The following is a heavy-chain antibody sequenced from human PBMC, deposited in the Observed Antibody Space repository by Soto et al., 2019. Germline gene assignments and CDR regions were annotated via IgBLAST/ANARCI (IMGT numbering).Heavy chain of an antibody. J-gene: IGHJ3*02. D-gene: IGHD2-15*01. CDR3: ARRLWDPEVVAAATRGAFDI. CDR1: GFSFRNYE. CDR2: ISSSGTII. Sequence: EVQLVESGGGVVQPGGSLRLSCEASGFSFRNYEMNWVSQAPGKGLEWVSMISSSGTIIYHADSVKGRFTISRDNAKHSVFLQMNSLRADETVLYYCARRLWDPEVVAAATRGAFDIWGQGTMVTVSP. V-gene: IGHV3-48*03.